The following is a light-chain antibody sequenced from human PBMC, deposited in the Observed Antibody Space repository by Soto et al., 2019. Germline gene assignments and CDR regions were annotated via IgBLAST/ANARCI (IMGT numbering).Light chain of an antibody. J-gene: IGKJ2*01. V-gene: IGKV1-39*01. Sequence: DIQMTQSPSSLSASFGDRVTLTCRASQNIDTYLNWYQQKPGTAPKLLMYAASSLHSGVPARFSGSGSGTDFTLTISSLRPEDFATYYCQQRHTTPSTFGHGTKLEL. CDR1: QNIDTY. CDR2: AAS. CDR3: QQRHTTPST.